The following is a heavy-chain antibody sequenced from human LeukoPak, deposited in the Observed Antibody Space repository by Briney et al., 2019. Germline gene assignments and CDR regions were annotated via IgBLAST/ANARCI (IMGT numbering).Heavy chain of an antibody. Sequence: ASVKVSCKASGYIFTAYYLHWVRQAPGQKPEWMGWIKANSGDTNYARKFQGRVTTTRDTSISTVYMELSGLTADDTAVYYCTRVGDDYPYWGQGTLVTVSS. V-gene: IGHV1-2*02. CDR3: TRVGDDYPY. CDR2: IKANSGDT. D-gene: IGHD5-24*01. J-gene: IGHJ4*02. CDR1: GYIFTAYY.